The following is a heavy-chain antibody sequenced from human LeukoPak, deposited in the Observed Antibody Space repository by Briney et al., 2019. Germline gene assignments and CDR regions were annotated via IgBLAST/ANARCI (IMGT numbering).Heavy chain of an antibody. Sequence: SETLSLTCTVSGGSISSYYWSWIRQPPGKGLEWIGYIYYSGSTYYNPSLKSRVTISVDTSKNQFSLKLSSVTAADTAVYYCARHYGPWGQGTLVTVSS. CDR1: GGSISSYY. V-gene: IGHV4-59*04. J-gene: IGHJ5*02. CDR2: IYYSGST. CDR3: ARHYGP. D-gene: IGHD3-16*01.